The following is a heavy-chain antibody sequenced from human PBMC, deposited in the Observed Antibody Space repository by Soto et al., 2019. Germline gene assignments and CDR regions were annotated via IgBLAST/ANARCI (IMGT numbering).Heavy chain of an antibody. J-gene: IGHJ5*02. D-gene: IGHD6-6*01. V-gene: IGHV4-39*02. CDR3: ARERPDGARLDP. Sequence: SETLSLTCTVSGDSISSSTYYWGWIRQSPGKGLEWIGSMFYSGNTYYNPSLKSRVTLSIDTSKNQFSLKLNSVTAADTAVYYCARERPDGARLDPWGQGTLVTVSS. CDR2: MFYSGNT. CDR1: GDSISSSTYY.